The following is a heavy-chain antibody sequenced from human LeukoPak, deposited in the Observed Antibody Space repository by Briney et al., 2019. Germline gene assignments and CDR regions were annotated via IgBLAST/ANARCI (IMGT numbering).Heavy chain of an antibody. Sequence: SETLSLTCAVYGGSFSGYYWSWIRQPPGKGLEWIGETNHSGSTNYNPSLKSRVTISVDTSKNQFSLKLSSATAADTAVYYCARHGANDVSYYYGMDVWGQGTTVTVSS. CDR3: ARHGANDVSYYYGMDV. CDR1: GGSFSGYY. V-gene: IGHV4-34*01. D-gene: IGHD4/OR15-4a*01. CDR2: TNHSGST. J-gene: IGHJ6*02.